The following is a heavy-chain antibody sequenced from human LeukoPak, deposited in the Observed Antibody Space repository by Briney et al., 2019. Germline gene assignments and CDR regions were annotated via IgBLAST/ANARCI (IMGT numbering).Heavy chain of an antibody. Sequence: GGSLRLSCAASGFTFSSYSMNWVRQAPGKGLEWVSSISSSSSYIYYADSVKGRFTISRDNAKNSLYLQMNSLRAEDTAVYYCARDTTYYYGSRSYKYFDYWGQGTLVTVSS. CDR2: ISSSSSYI. V-gene: IGHV3-21*01. J-gene: IGHJ4*02. CDR3: ARDTTYYYGSRSYKYFDY. D-gene: IGHD3-10*01. CDR1: GFTFSSYS.